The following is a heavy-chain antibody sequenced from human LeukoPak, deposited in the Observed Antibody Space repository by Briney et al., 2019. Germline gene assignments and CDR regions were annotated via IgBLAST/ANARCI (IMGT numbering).Heavy chain of an antibody. CDR1: GDSFTGSPAG. J-gene: IGHJ4*02. V-gene: IGHV6-1*01. CDR3: ARGAVRGGTNFGY. Sequence: SETLSLTCAVSGDSFTGSPAGWICHTQCQSLDFEGLGRAYNSSKWYIDDGVSVKGRKTITPDTSKIQFSLQLNSVTPEDTAVYYCARGAVRGGTNFGYWGQGTLVTASS. CDR2: AYNSSKWYI. D-gene: IGHD3-10*01.